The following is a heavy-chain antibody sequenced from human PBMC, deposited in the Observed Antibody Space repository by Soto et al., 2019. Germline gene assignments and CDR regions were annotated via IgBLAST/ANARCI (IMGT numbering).Heavy chain of an antibody. CDR3: AHQTHSYGLDY. V-gene: IGHV2-5*02. CDR1: GFSLTTTGVG. Sequence: QITLKESGPTLVKPTQTLTLTCTFSGFSLTTTGVGVAWIRQPPGKALEWLALIYWDGDKRYSPSLKSRLTITKDTAKNQVVLTMTNMDPVDTATYYCAHQTHSYGLDYWGQGTLITVSS. J-gene: IGHJ4*02. D-gene: IGHD5-18*01. CDR2: IYWDGDK.